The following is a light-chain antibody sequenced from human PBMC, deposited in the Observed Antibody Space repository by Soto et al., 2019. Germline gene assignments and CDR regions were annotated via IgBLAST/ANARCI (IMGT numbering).Light chain of an antibody. Sequence: DIQMTQSPSSLSASVGDRVTITCRASQPVTNYLSWYQQKPGKAPKLFIYAASRLQSGVPSRFSGSGSGTDFTLTISSLQPEDFATYSCQQSYNSPQTFGRGTKVDIK. CDR1: QPVTNY. J-gene: IGKJ1*01. CDR2: AAS. CDR3: QQSYNSPQT. V-gene: IGKV1-39*01.